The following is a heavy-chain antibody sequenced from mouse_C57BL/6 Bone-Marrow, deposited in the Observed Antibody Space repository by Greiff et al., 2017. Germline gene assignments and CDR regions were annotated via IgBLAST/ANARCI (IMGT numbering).Heavy chain of an antibody. CDR3: ARHDDCYYVYCYFDV. CDR2: ISSGGSYT. D-gene: IGHD2-3*01. Sequence: VLLVESGGDLVKPGGSLKLSCAASGFTFSSYGMSWVRQTPDKRLEWVATISSGGSYTYYPDSVKGRFTISRDNAKNTLYLQMSSLKSEDTAMYYCARHDDCYYVYCYFDVWATGTSVTVSS. CDR1: GFTFSSYG. V-gene: IGHV5-6*01. J-gene: IGHJ1*03.